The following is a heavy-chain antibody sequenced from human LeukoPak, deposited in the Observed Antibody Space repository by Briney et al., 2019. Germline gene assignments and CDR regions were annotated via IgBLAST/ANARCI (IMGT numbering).Heavy chain of an antibody. CDR3: ARHDYGDYVHFDY. Sequence: GGALQISCKGSGCSFTTYWIGWVRQMPGKGLEGMGIIYPGDSDTRYSPSFQGQATISADKSISTAYLQWSSLKASDTAMYFCARHDYGDYVHFDYWGQGTLVTVSS. J-gene: IGHJ4*02. V-gene: IGHV5-51*01. CDR1: GCSFTTYW. CDR2: IYPGDSDT. D-gene: IGHD4-17*01.